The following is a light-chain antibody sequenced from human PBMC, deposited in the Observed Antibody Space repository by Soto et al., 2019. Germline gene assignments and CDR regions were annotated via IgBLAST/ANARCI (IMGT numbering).Light chain of an antibody. CDR2: DAS. CDR3: QQYESLPLT. V-gene: IGKV1-33*01. CDR1: QDINKN. J-gene: IGKJ5*01. Sequence: DIQMTQSPSSLSAYVGDRVTITCQASQDINKNLICYQQKPGKAPKLLIYDASDLKTGVPSRFSGSGSGTGFTFTISSLQPEDFATYYCQQYESLPLTFGQGTPLEIK.